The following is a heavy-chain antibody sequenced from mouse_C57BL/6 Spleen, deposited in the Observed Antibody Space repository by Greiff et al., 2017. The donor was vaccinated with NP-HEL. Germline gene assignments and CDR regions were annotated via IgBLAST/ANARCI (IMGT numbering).Heavy chain of an antibody. V-gene: IGHV5-4*01. CDR2: ISDGGSYT. J-gene: IGHJ3*01. CDR3: ARGDIIYYGSSYFAY. Sequence: EVHLVESGGGLVKPGGSLKLSCAASGFTFSSYAMSWVRQTPEKRLEWVATISDGGSYTYYPDNVKGRFTISRDNAKNNLYLQMSHLKSEDTAMYYCARGDIIYYGSSYFAYWGQGTLVTVSA. CDR1: GFTFSSYA. D-gene: IGHD1-1*01.